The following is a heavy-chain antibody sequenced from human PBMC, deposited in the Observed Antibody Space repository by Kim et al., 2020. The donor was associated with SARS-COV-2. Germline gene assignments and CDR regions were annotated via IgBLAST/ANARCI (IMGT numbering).Heavy chain of an antibody. V-gene: IGHV3-9*01. D-gene: IGHD3-10*01. CDR1: GFTFDDYA. CDR3: AKDIRSPYYGSGKYYGMDV. Sequence: GGSLRLSCAASGFTFDDYAMHWVRQAPGKGLEWVSGISWNSGSIGYTDSVKGRFTISRDNAKNSLYLQMNSLRAEDTALYYCAKDIRSPYYGSGKYYGMDVWGQGTTVTVSS. J-gene: IGHJ6*02. CDR2: ISWNSGSI.